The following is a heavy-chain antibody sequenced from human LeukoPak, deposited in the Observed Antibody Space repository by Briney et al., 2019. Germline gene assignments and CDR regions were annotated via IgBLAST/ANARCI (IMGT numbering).Heavy chain of an antibody. CDR2: MHPNSGNT. CDR3: ARGAVRRYNSYGRSYYYYGMDV. CDR1: GYTFTSYD. J-gene: IGHJ6*02. V-gene: IGHV1-8*01. D-gene: IGHD5-18*01. Sequence: ASVKVSCKASGYTFTSYDIHWVRQATGQGLEWMGWMHPNSGNTGYAQKFQGRVTMTRNTSISTAYMELSSLRSEDTAVYYCARGAVRRYNSYGRSYYYYGMDVWGQGTTVTVSS.